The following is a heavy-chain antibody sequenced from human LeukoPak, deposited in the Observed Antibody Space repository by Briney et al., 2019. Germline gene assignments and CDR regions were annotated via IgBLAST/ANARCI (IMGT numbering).Heavy chain of an antibody. CDR1: GYTFTGYY. CDR3: ARGTDYWFDP. Sequence: GASVKLSCKASGYTFTGYYMYWVRHAPGQGLGWMGWINPNSGGTNYAQKFQGRVTMTRDTSISTAYMELSRLRSDDTAVYYCARGTDYWFDPWGQGTLVTVSS. CDR2: INPNSGGT. J-gene: IGHJ5*02. V-gene: IGHV1-2*02.